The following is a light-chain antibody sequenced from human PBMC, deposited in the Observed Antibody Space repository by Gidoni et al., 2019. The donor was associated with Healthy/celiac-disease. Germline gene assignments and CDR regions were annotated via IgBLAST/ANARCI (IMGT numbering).Light chain of an antibody. CDR3: QQRSNWPPG. CDR2: DAS. Sequence: EIVLTQSPATLSLSPGERATLSCRASQSVSTYLAWYQQKPGQAPRLLIYDASNRATGIPARFSGSGSGTDFTLTISSLEPEDFAVYYCQQRSNWPPGFGQXTKLEAK. V-gene: IGKV3-11*01. J-gene: IGKJ2*03. CDR1: QSVSTY.